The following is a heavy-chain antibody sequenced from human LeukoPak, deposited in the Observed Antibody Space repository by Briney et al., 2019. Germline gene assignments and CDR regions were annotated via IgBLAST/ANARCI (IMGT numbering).Heavy chain of an antibody. CDR2: VYYSGST. V-gene: IGHV4-59*08. D-gene: IGHD6-6*01. CDR3: ARGEQLGRFDY. CDR1: GGSISSYY. J-gene: IGHJ4*02. Sequence: SETLSLTCTVSGGSISSYYWSWIRQPPGKGLEWIGYVYYSGSTNYDPSLKSRVTISVDTSKNQFSLKLSSVTAADTAVYYCARGEQLGRFDYWGQGTLVTVSS.